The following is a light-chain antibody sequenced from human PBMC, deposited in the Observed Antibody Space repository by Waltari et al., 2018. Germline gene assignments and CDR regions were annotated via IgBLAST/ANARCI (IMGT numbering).Light chain of an antibody. CDR2: KAS. J-gene: IGKJ4*01. Sequence: DIQMTQSPSTLYASVGDRCTITCRASQSISNWFAWYQQKPGKAPKLLIYKASTLESGVPSRFSGSGSGTEFTLTISSLQPDDFATYYCQQYNSYSLLTFGGGTKVEIK. V-gene: IGKV1-5*03. CDR1: QSISNW. CDR3: QQYNSYSLLT.